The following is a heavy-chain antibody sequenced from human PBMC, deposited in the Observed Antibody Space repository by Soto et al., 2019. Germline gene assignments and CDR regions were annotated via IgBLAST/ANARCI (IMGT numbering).Heavy chain of an antibody. Sequence: TLSLTCTLSGGSVRAPDWWNWVRQSPDKGLEWIAEVHISGHSDYNPSLRSRVSVSIDSSKNQFYLNLNSVTAADTAIYYCERVGQGCSDNNCYFDPWGQGTQVTVS. CDR1: GGSVRAPDW. CDR2: VHISGHS. D-gene: IGHD1-1*01. J-gene: IGHJ5*01. CDR3: ERVGQGCSDNNCYFDP. V-gene: IGHV4-4*02.